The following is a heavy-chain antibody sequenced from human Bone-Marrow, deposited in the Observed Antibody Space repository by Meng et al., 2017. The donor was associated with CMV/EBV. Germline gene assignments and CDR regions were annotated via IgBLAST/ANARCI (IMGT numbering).Heavy chain of an antibody. Sequence: GESLKISCAASGFTFSSYWMSWVRQAPGKGLEWVANIKQDGSEKYYVDSVKGRFTISRDNAKNSLYLQMNSLRAEDTAVYYCARERSGYYFAPWGRGTLVTVSS. J-gene: IGHJ5*02. CDR2: IKQDGSEK. V-gene: IGHV3-7*01. CDR3: ARERSGYYFAP. D-gene: IGHD3-3*01. CDR1: GFTFSSYW.